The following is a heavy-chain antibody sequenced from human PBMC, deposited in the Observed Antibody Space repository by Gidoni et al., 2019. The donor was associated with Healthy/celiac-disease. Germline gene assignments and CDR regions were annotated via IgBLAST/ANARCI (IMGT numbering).Heavy chain of an antibody. CDR1: GGFTSSYY. D-gene: IGHD6-13*01. Sequence: QVQLQASSPGLVKPSETLSLTCTLPGGFTSSYYWSWIRQPQRKGLEWIGYMYYSGSTNYNPSLKSRVTISVDTSKNQFSLKLSSVTAADTAVYYCARFAAAGTLGWFDPWGQGTLVTVSS. CDR3: ARFAAAGTLGWFDP. V-gene: IGHV4-59*01. J-gene: IGHJ5*02. CDR2: MYYSGST.